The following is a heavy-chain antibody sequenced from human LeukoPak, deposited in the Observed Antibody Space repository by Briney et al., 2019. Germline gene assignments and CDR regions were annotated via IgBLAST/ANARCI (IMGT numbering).Heavy chain of an antibody. CDR1: GYTFTSYD. D-gene: IGHD2-15*01. J-gene: IGHJ5*02. Sequence: ASVKVSCKASGYTFTSYDINWVRQATGQGLEWMGWMNPNSGNTGYAQKFQGRVTMTRNTSISTAYMELSSLRSEDTAVYYCARVSRRVAATTLNHWGQGTLVTVSS. CDR3: ARVSRRVAATTLNH. V-gene: IGHV1-8*01. CDR2: MNPNSGNT.